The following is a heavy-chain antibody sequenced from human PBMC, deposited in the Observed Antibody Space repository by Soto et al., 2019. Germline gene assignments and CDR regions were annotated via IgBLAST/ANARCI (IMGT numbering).Heavy chain of an antibody. CDR1: GGTFGNSA. D-gene: IGHD3-3*01. V-gene: IGHV1-69*12. Sequence: QVQLVQSGAEVKKPGSSVNVSCKTSGGTFGNSAVTWVRQAPGQGLEWLGGIVPMFGTANYAQKFQGRVTITADGSTITAYRELSSLYTDDTAVYYCARDGDPQSAFWSGPLGGGRFDPWGQGTLVTVSS. CDR2: IVPMFGTA. J-gene: IGHJ5*02. CDR3: ARDGDPQSAFWSGPLGGGRFDP.